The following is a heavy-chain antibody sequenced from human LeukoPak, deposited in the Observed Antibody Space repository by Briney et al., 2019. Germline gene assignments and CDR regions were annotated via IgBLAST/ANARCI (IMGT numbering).Heavy chain of an antibody. Sequence: PSETLSLTCTVSGGSISSSSYYWGWIRQPPGKGLEWIGSIYYSGSTYYNPSLKSRVTISVDTSKNQFSLNVSSVTAADTAVYYCARLPEGGYATSLGWIGPWGQGTRVTVSS. CDR2: IYYSGST. V-gene: IGHV4-39*07. D-gene: IGHD5-24*01. J-gene: IGHJ5*02. CDR3: ARLPEGGYATSLGWIGP. CDR1: GGSISSSSYY.